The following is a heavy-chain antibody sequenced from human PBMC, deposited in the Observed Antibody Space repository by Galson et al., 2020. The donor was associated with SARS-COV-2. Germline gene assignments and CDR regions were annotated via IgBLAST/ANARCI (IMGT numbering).Heavy chain of an antibody. CDR1: GFSFSSYD. V-gene: IGHV3-33*01. CDR3: ARDKGRDGYKGVLDY. D-gene: IGHD5-12*01. Sequence: TGGSLRLSCAASGFSFSSYDMHWVRQAPGKGLEWVAVIWYDGSNKYYADSVKGRFTISRDNSKNTLYLQINSLRAEDTAVYYCARDKGRDGYKGVLDYWGQGTLVTVSS. J-gene: IGHJ4*02. CDR2: IWYDGSNK.